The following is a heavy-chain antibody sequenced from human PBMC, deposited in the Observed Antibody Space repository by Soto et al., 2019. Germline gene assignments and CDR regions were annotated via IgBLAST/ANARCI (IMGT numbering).Heavy chain of an antibody. CDR1: GYSFTSYW. CDR2: IYPGDSDT. D-gene: IGHD5-12*01. Sequence: PXESLRIYCKCSGYSFTSYWIGWVRQMPGKGLEWMGIIYPGDSDTRYSPSFQGQVTISADKSISTAYLQWRSLKASDTAMYYCARSGTGYSGYGYYFDYWGQGTLVTVSS. J-gene: IGHJ4*02. CDR3: ARSGTGYSGYGYYFDY. V-gene: IGHV5-51*01.